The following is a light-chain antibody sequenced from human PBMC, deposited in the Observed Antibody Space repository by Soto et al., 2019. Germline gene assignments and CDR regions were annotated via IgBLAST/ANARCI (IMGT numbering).Light chain of an antibody. CDR2: EIS. J-gene: IGLJ3*02. V-gene: IGLV2-18*02. CDR1: SSDVGSYNR. CDR3: SSYTSSSTLV. Sequence: QSALTQPRSVSGSPGQSVTISCTGTSSDVGSYNRVSWYQQPPGTAPKLIIYEISNRPSGVPDRFSGSKSGNTASLTISGLQAEDEANYYCSSYTSSSTLVFGGGTKVTVL.